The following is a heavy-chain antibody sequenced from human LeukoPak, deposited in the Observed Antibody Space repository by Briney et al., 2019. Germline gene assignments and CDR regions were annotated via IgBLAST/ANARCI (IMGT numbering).Heavy chain of an antibody. D-gene: IGHD5-18*01. CDR1: GFTFSSYG. Sequence: GGSLRLSCAASGFTFSSYGMHWVRQAPGKGLEWVAFIRYDGSNKYYADSVKGRFTISRDNAKNSLCLQMNSLRAEDTAVYYCARGYSYGYDRWFDPWGQGTLVTVSS. CDR2: IRYDGSNK. J-gene: IGHJ5*02. V-gene: IGHV3-30*02. CDR3: ARGYSYGYDRWFDP.